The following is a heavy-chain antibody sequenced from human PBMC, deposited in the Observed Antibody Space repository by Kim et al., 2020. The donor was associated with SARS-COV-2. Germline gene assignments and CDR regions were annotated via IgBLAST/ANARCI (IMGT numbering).Heavy chain of an antibody. CDR1: GGSISSSSYY. Sequence: SETLSLTCTVSGGSISSSSYYWGWIRQPPGKGLEWIGSIYYSGSTYYNPSLKSRVTISVDTSKNQFSLKLSSVTAADTAVYYCAREGQLWFPSFDYWGQGTLVTVSS. D-gene: IGHD5-18*01. CDR3: AREGQLWFPSFDY. V-gene: IGHV4-39*02. J-gene: IGHJ4*02. CDR2: IYYSGST.